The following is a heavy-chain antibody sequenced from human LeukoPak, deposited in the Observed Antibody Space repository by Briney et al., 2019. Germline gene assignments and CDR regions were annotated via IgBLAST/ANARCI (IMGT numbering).Heavy chain of an antibody. Sequence: GGSLRLSCAASGFTFNTFNMNWVRPDPGEGLEWVSSITIGGAYIFYADSVKGRFTTSRDNAKNSLSLQLSSLRVEDTAVYYCARGHYDFLAASDKWTPGYWGQGTLVIVSS. CDR3: ARGHYDFLAASDKWTPGY. CDR1: GFTFNTFN. V-gene: IGHV3-21*01. J-gene: IGHJ4*02. CDR2: ITIGGAYI. D-gene: IGHD3-9*01.